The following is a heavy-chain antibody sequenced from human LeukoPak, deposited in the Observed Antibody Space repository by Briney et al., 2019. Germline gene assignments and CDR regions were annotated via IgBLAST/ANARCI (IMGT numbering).Heavy chain of an antibody. CDR1: GFTFSSYA. V-gene: IGHV3-23*01. CDR3: ATSYYDILAGYPQFDY. Sequence: GGSLRLSCAASGFTFSSYAMSWVRQAPGKGLEWVSAISGSGGSTYYADSVKGQFTISRDNSKNTLYLQMNSLRAEDTAVYYCATSYYDILAGYPQFDYWGQGTLVTVSS. CDR2: ISGSGGST. J-gene: IGHJ4*02. D-gene: IGHD3-9*01.